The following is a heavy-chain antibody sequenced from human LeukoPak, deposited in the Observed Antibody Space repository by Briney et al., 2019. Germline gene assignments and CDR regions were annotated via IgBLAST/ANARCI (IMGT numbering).Heavy chain of an antibody. CDR1: GGSISSGSYY. CDR2: IYTSGST. J-gene: IGHJ3*02. V-gene: IGHV4-61*02. CDR3: AAGNIRDAFDI. D-gene: IGHD2/OR15-2a*01. Sequence: SQTLSLTCIVSGGSISSGSYYWNWIRQPAGKGLEWIGRIYTSGSTNYNPSLKSRVTISVDTSKSQFSLKLSSVTAADTAVYYCAAGNIRDAFDIWGQGTMVTVSS.